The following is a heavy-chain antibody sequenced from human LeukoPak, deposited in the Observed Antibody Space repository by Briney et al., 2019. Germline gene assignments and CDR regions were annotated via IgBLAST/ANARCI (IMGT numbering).Heavy chain of an antibody. CDR1: GYSISSGYY. J-gene: IGHJ6*04. CDR3: AGPKYYMDV. D-gene: IGHD2/OR15-2a*01. CDR2: INHDGST. Sequence: SETLSLTCTVSGYSISSGYYWGWIRQPPGKGLEWIGEINHDGSTYYNPSLKSRVTISVDTSKNQVSLKLRSVTAADTAVYYCAGPKYYMDVWAKGTTVTVSS. V-gene: IGHV4-38-2*02.